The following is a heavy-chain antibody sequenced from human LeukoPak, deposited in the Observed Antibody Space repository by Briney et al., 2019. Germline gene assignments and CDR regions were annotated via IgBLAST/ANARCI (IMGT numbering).Heavy chain of an antibody. CDR2: ISYDGSNK. CDR3: ATYKGPYYYYYMDV. Sequence: GGSLRLSCAASGFTFSSYGMHWVRQAPGKGLEWVAVISYDGSNKYYADSVKGRFTISRDNSKNTLYLQMNSLRAEDTAVYYCATYKGPYYYYYMDVWGKGTTVTVSS. J-gene: IGHJ6*03. D-gene: IGHD1-1*01. CDR1: GFTFSSYG. V-gene: IGHV3-30*03.